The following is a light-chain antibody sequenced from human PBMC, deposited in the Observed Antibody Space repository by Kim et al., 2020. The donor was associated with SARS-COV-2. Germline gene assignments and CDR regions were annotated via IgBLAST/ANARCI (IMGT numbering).Light chain of an antibody. CDR2: RNN. Sequence: QTATLNCTGNSNDVGNQGAAWLQQHQGPPPKRLSYRNNNRPSGISERLSASRSGNTASLTITGLQPEDEADYHCSAWDSSLSAWVFGGGTQLTVL. CDR3: SAWDSSLSAWV. CDR1: SNDVGNQG. J-gene: IGLJ3*02. V-gene: IGLV10-54*01.